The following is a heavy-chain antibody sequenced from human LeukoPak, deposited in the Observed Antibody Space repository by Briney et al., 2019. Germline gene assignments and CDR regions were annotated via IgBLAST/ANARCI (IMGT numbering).Heavy chain of an antibody. CDR1: GFTFSSYE. V-gene: IGHV3-48*03. D-gene: IGHD4/OR15-4a*01. Sequence: GGSLRLSCAASGFTFSSYEMNWVRQAPGKGLEWVSYISSSATTIYDADSVKGRFTISRDNAKNSLYLQMNSLRAEDTAVYYCARGGMVPDWGQGTLVTVSS. CDR3: ARGGMVPD. J-gene: IGHJ4*02. CDR2: ISSSATTI.